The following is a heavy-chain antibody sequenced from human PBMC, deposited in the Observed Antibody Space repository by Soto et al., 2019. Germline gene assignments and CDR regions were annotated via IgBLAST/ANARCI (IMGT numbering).Heavy chain of an antibody. CDR2: IKQDGSEK. CDR1: GFTFSSYW. J-gene: IGHJ4*02. CDR3: ARSGGPYCTNGVCYIGY. V-gene: IGHV3-7*03. Sequence: GGSLRLSCAASGFTFSSYWMSWVRQAPGKGLEWVANIKQDGSEKYYVDSVKGRFTISRDNAKNSLYLQMNSLRAEDTAVYYCARSGGPYCTNGVCYIGYWGQGTLVTVSS. D-gene: IGHD2-8*01.